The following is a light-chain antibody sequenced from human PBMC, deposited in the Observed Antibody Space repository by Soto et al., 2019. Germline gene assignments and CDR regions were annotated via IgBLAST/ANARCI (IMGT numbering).Light chain of an antibody. CDR3: SSYTGSSTPV. CDR1: SSDVGGYNY. J-gene: IGLJ3*02. Sequence: QSVLTQPASVSGSPGQSITISCTGTSSDVGGYNYVSWYQHHPGKAPKLMIYEVSNRPSGVSNRFSGSKSGNTASLTISGLQAEDEADYYCSSYTGSSTPVFGVGTQLTVL. CDR2: EVS. V-gene: IGLV2-14*01.